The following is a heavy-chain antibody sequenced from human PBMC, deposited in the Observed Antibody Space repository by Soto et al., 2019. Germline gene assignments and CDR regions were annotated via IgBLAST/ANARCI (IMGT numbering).Heavy chain of an antibody. V-gene: IGHV5-51*07. CDR3: LRSALGSFFENWFDL. CDR2: ILPGDSDI. CDR1: GYRLTNYW. J-gene: IGHJ5*02. Sequence: GESLKISCKGAGYRLTNYWIGWVHQMPGQGLEWMGLILPGDSDIRYNPSFQGQVTISADKSVGTAYLQWSSLKTSDTAMYYCLRSALGSFFENWFDLWGQGTLVTVSS. D-gene: IGHD6-13*01.